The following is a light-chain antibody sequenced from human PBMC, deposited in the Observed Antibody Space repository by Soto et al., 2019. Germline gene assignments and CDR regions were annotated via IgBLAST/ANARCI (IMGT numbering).Light chain of an antibody. J-gene: IGKJ1*01. V-gene: IGKV1-39*01. CDR1: QFISNY. Sequence: DVQMTQSPSSLSASVGDRVTITCRASQFISNYVNWYQQKPGKAPELLIYVASSLQSGVPSRFRGSGSGRDFTLTITSLQPEDFATYYCQQTYNTPPWTFGQGTKVEIK. CDR2: VAS. CDR3: QQTYNTPPWT.